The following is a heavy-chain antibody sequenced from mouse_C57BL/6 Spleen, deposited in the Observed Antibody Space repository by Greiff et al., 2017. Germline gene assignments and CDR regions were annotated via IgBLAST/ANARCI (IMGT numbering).Heavy chain of an antibody. CDR3: ARKGDDYDGPGYARDY. Sequence: QVQLQQPGTELVKPGASVKLSCKASGYTFTSYWLHWVKQRPGQGLEWIGNINPSNGGTNYNEKFKSKATRTVDTSSSTAYMQLSGLTSEDSAVYYCARKGDDYDGPGYARDYWGQGTSVTVSS. CDR1: GYTFTSYW. V-gene: IGHV1-53*01. CDR2: INPSNGGT. D-gene: IGHD2-4*01. J-gene: IGHJ4*01.